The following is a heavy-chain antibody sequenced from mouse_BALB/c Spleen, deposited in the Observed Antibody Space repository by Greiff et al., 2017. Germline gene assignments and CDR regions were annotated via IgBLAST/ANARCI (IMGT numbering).Heavy chain of an antibody. D-gene: IGHD1-1*01. CDR3: ARGHGTTVSMDY. CDR2: IYPGDGDT. Sequence: QVQLQQSGAELVRPGSSVKISCKASGYAFSSYWMNWVKQRPGQGLEWIGQIYPGDGDTNYNGKFKGKATLTADKSSSTAYMQLSSLTSEDSAVYFCARGHGTTVSMDYWGQGTSVTVSS. V-gene: IGHV1-80*01. CDR1: GYAFSSYW. J-gene: IGHJ4*01.